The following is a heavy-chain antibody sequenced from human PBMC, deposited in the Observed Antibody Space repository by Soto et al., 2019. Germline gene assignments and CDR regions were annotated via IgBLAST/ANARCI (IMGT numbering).Heavy chain of an antibody. J-gene: IGHJ4*02. D-gene: IGHD6-13*01. V-gene: IGHV3-23*01. CDR2: ISGSGGST. Sequence: PGGSLRLSCAASGFTFSSYAMSWVRQAPGKGLEWVSAISGSGGSTYYADSVKGRSTISRDNSKNTLYLQMNSLRAEDTAVYYCAKDIESSSWLRQDYWGKGTLVNVSS. CDR3: AKDIESSSWLRQDY. CDR1: GFTFSSYA.